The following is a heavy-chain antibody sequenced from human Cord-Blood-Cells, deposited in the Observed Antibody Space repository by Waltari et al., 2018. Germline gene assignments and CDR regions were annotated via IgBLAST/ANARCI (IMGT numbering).Heavy chain of an antibody. V-gene: IGHV3-21*01. D-gene: IGHD2-8*01. J-gene: IGHJ4*02. Sequence: EVQLVEAGGGLVKPGGSLRLSCAASGFTCSSYSMNWVRQAPGKGLEWVSSISSSSSYIYYADSVKGRFTISRDNAKTSLYLQMNSLRAEYTAVYYCARGYCTNGVCYVDYWGQGTLVTVSS. CDR1: GFTCSSYS. CDR2: ISSSSSYI. CDR3: ARGYCTNGVCYVDY.